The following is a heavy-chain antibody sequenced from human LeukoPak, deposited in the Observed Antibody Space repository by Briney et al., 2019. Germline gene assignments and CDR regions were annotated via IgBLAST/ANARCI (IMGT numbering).Heavy chain of an antibody. CDR2: ISSSGSTI. D-gene: IGHD3-22*01. Sequence: GGSLRLSCAASGFTFSNAWMSWIRQAPGKGLEWVSYISSSGSTIYYADSVKGRFTISRDNAKNSLYLQMNSLRAEDTGLYYCARVQWNYYDSSGYADYWGQGTLVTVSS. CDR3: ARVQWNYYDSSGYADY. V-gene: IGHV3-11*01. CDR1: GFTFSNAW. J-gene: IGHJ4*02.